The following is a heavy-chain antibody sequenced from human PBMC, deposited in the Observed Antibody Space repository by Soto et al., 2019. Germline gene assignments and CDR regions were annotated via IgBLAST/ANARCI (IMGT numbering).Heavy chain of an antibody. CDR3: AKGHSPLIADRPQDY. CDR1: GFTFNTYG. D-gene: IGHD6-6*01. J-gene: IGHJ4*02. V-gene: IGHV3-30*18. CDR2: IAYDGGNK. Sequence: QVQLVESGGGVVQPGGFLRLSCASSGFTFNTYGMHWVRQAPGKGLEWLAVIAYDGGNKYYADSVKGRFTISIDNSNNTLYLQMNCLIAYDTAVYYCAKGHSPLIADRPQDYWGQGTLVTVSS.